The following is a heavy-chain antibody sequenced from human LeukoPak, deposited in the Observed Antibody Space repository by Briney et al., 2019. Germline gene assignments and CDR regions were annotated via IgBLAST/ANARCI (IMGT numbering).Heavy chain of an antibody. Sequence: GGSLRLSCAASGFTFSSYGMHWVRQAPGKGLEWVAVISYDGSNKYYADSVKGRFTISRDNSKNTLYLQMNGLRAEDTAVYYCAKDVGVAYFDYWGQGTLVTVSS. CDR1: GFTFSSYG. CDR2: ISYDGSNK. CDR3: AKDVGVAYFDY. J-gene: IGHJ4*02. V-gene: IGHV3-30*18. D-gene: IGHD2-15*01.